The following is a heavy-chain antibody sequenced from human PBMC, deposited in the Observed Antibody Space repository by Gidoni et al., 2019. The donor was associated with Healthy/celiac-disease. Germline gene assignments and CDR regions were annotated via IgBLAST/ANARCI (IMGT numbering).Heavy chain of an antibody. D-gene: IGHD4-4*01. Sequence: EVQLVESGGGLVKPGGSLRLSCAASGFTFRYSSLNWVRQAPGQGLEWVSSISSSSSYISYADSVKGRFTISRDNAKNSLYLQMNSLRAEDTAVYYCARGLGYSNYGGTVRPLNWFDPWGQGTLVTVSS. V-gene: IGHV3-21*01. J-gene: IGHJ5*02. CDR1: GFTFRYSS. CDR3: ARGLGYSNYGGTVRPLNWFDP. CDR2: ISSSSSYI.